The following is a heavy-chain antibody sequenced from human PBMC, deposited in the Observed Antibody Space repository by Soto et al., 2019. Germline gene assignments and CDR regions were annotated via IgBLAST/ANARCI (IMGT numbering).Heavy chain of an antibody. CDR1: GDSVSSNSAT. V-gene: IGHV6-1*01. CDR2: TYYRSKWYY. J-gene: IGHJ4*02. Sequence: PSQTLSLTCAMSGDSVSSNSATWNWIRQSPSRGLEWLGRTYYRSKWYYDYAVSVKSRVSIDPDTAKNQLSLQLKSVTPEDTAVYYCVRALSGSYYIFDYWGQGTSVTSPQ. D-gene: IGHD3-10*01. CDR3: VRALSGSYYIFDY.